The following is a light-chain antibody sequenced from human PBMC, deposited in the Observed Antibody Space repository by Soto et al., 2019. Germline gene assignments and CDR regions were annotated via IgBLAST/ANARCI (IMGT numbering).Light chain of an antibody. CDR1: QSVSKF. CDR3: QQRSNWPWT. Sequence: EIVLTQSPVIPSLSPGERATLSCRASQSVSKFLVWYQQIPGQAPRLLMYDTSNRATDIPARFSGGGSGTDFTLTISSLEPEDFAVYYCQQRSNWPWTFGQGTKVEIK. J-gene: IGKJ1*01. CDR2: DTS. V-gene: IGKV3-11*01.